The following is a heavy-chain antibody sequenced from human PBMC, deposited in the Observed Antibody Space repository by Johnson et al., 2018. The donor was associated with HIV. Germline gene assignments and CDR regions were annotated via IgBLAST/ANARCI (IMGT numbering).Heavy chain of an antibody. V-gene: IGHV3-30-3*01. D-gene: IGHD1-26*01. CDR2: ISYDGSNK. CDR3: ARSQYSGRTGGAFDI. Sequence: QVQLVESGGGVVQPGRSLRLSCAASGFAFSSYVMHWVRQAPGKGLEWVAVISYDGSNKYYADSVKGRFTISRDNSKNTLYLQMNSLRAEDTAVYYCARSQYSGRTGGAFDIWGQGTMV. CDR1: GFAFSSYV. J-gene: IGHJ3*02.